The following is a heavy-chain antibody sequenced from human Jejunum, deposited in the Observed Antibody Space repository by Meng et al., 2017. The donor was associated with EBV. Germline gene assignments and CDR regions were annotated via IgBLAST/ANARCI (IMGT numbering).Heavy chain of an antibody. CDR3: ATSWRSRLIYFDP. J-gene: IGHJ5*02. CDR2: LDPEDGET. Sequence: ELPLAQSGAEVRTPGAPVKISCKVSGFTFTDYYIHWVRQAPGKGLEWMGLLDPEDGETIYAEKFQGRVTITADTSTDTAYMELSSLRSEDTAVYYCATSWRSRLIYFDPWGQGTLVTVSS. V-gene: IGHV1-69-2*01. D-gene: IGHD6-13*01. CDR1: GFTFTDYY.